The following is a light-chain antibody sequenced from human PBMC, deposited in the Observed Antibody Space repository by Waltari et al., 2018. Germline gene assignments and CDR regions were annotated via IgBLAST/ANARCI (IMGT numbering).Light chain of an antibody. CDR2: GNS. V-gene: IGLV1-40*01. CDR3: QSYDSSLSGSNVV. Sequence: QSVLTQPPSVSGAPGQRVTISCTGSSYNIGAGYDVHWYQQLPGTAPKLLIYGNSNRPSGVPDRFSGSKSGTSASLAITGLQAEDEADYYCQSYDSSLSGSNVVFGGGTKLTVL. J-gene: IGLJ2*01. CDR1: SYNIGAGYD.